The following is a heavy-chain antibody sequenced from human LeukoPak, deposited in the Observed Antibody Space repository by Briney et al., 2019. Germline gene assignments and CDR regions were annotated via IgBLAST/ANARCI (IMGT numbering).Heavy chain of an antibody. CDR1: GFTFSSYW. J-gene: IGHJ4*02. CDR3: AKEMIVVVIYYFDY. V-gene: IGHV3-23*01. CDR2: ISGSGGST. D-gene: IGHD3-22*01. Sequence: GGSLRLSCVASGFTFSSYWMHWVRQAPGKGLEWVSAISGSGGSTYYADSVKGRFTISRDNSKNTLYLQMNSLRAEDTAVYYCAKEMIVVVIYYFDYWGQGTLVTVSS.